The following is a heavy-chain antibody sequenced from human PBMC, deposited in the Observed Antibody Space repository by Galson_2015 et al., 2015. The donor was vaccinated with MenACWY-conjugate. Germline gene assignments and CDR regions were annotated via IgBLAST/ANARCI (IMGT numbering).Heavy chain of an antibody. V-gene: IGHV3-7*03. CDR3: ASEDYYYDSSSRRKLSMDY. CDR1: GFTFSRYW. D-gene: IGHD3-22*01. Sequence: LRLSCAVSGFTFSRYWMHWVRQAPGKGLEWVADIKPDGSEKYYADSVKGRFTISRDNVKNSLYLQMNSLRAEDTAGYYCASEDYYYDSSSRRKLSMDYWGQGTQVTVSS. CDR2: IKPDGSEK. J-gene: IGHJ4*02.